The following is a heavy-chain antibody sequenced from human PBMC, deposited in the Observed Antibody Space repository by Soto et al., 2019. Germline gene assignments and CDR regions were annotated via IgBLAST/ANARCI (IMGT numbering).Heavy chain of an antibody. J-gene: IGHJ4*02. D-gene: IGHD1-7*01. CDR2: IWYDGSNK. Sequence: PGGSLRLSCATSGFTFSSYGIHCVRQSPCQWLEWVAFIWYDGSNKYYADSVKGRFTISRDNSKNTLYLQMNSLRAEDTAVYYCARDRVTGTTYFDYWGQGTLVTVSS. CDR1: GFTFSSYG. V-gene: IGHV3-33*01. CDR3: ARDRVTGTTYFDY.